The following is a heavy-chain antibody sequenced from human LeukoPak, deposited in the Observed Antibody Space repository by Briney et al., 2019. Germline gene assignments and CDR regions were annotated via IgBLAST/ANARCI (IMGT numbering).Heavy chain of an antibody. D-gene: IGHD3-10*02. J-gene: IGHJ5*02. CDR3: AKDHRGHHHNRACSAFSGFDP. Sequence: PGGSLRLSCAASGFTFSSYAMSWVRQAPGKGLEWVSAISGSGGSTYYADSVKGRFTISRDNSKNTLYLQMNSLRAEDTAVYYCAKDHRGHHHNRACSAFSGFDPWGQGTLVTVSS. V-gene: IGHV3-23*01. CDR1: GFTFSSYA. CDR2: ISGSGGST.